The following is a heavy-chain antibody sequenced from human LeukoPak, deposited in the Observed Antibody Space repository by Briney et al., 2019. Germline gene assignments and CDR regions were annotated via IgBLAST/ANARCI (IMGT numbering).Heavy chain of an antibody. CDR3: ARGPRKGATTVTTHFYYYHYYMDV. V-gene: IGHV4-39*07. Sequence: SETLSLTCTVSGGSISCSSYYWGWIRQPPGKGLEWIGEIIQSGRTNYTPSLKSRGTISVDASKNQLSLKLSSVTAADTAVYYCARGPRKGATTVTTHFYYYHYYMDVWGKGTTVTVSS. J-gene: IGHJ6*03. D-gene: IGHD4-17*01. CDR2: IIQSGRT. CDR1: GGSISCSSYY.